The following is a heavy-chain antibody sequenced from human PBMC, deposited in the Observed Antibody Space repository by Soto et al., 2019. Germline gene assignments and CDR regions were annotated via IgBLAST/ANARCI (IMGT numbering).Heavy chain of an antibody. J-gene: IGHJ4*02. CDR1: GFSFTTYW. V-gene: IGHV5-51*01. CDR3: ARHREDRDGRGVFAY. D-gene: IGHD1-26*01. Sequence: GESLKISCTGSGFSFTTYWIGWVRQMPGKGLEWMGIIYPGDSDTRYSPSFQGQVTISADKSISTAYLQWSSLRASDTAVYYCARHREDRDGRGVFAYWGQGTLVTVSS. CDR2: IYPGDSDT.